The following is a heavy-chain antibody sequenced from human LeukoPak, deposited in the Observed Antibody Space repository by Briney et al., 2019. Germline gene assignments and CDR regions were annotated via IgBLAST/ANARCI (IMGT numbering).Heavy chain of an antibody. Sequence: PGGSLRLSCAASGFTFSSYAMSWVRQAPGKGLEWVAAISGGGVTTYYADSVKGRFTISRDNSKNNLYLQMNSLRAEDTAVYYCASTWDFGDFPNWLDSWGQGTLVTVSS. CDR2: ISGGGVTT. J-gene: IGHJ5*01. CDR3: ASTWDFGDFPNWLDS. V-gene: IGHV3-23*01. CDR1: GFTFSSYA. D-gene: IGHD4-17*01.